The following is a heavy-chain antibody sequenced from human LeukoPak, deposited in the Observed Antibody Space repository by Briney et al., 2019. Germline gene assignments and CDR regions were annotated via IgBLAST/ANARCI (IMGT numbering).Heavy chain of an antibody. CDR2: INHSGST. CDR1: SGSFSGYY. D-gene: IGHD6-19*01. J-gene: IGHJ4*02. V-gene: IGHV4-34*01. CDR3: ARGASEQWLVRDFDY. Sequence: SETLSLTCAVYSGSFSGYYWSWIRQPPGKGLEWIGEINHSGSTNYNPSLKSRVTISVDTSKNQFSLKLSSVTAADTAVYYCARGASEQWLVRDFDYWGQGTLVTVSS.